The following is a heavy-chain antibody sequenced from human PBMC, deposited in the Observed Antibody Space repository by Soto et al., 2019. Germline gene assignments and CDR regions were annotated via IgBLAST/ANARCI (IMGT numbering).Heavy chain of an antibody. Sequence: SETLSLTCTVSGGSISSYYWSWIRQPPGKGLEWIGYIYYSGSTNYNPSLKSRVTISVDTSKNQFSLKLSSVTAADTAVYYCARDGFGERYYYYGMDVWGQGTTVTVSS. D-gene: IGHD3-10*01. CDR2: IYYSGST. CDR3: ARDGFGERYYYYGMDV. CDR1: GGSISSYY. J-gene: IGHJ6*02. V-gene: IGHV4-59*12.